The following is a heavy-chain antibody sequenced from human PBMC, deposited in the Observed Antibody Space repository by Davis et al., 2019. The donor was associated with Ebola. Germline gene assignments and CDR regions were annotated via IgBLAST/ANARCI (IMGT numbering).Heavy chain of an antibody. J-gene: IGHJ3*02. CDR3: ARVYYDFWSGYPDAFDI. Sequence: SLKISCAASAFSFDDYAMHWVRQAPGKGLEWVSGISWNSGSIGYADSVKGRFTISRDNAKNSLYLQMNSLIAEDTALYYCARVYYDFWSGYPDAFDIWGQGTMVTVSS. CDR1: AFSFDDYA. D-gene: IGHD3-3*01. CDR2: ISWNSGSI. V-gene: IGHV3-9*01.